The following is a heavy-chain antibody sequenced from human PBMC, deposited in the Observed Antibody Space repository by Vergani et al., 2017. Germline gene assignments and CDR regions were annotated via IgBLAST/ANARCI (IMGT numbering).Heavy chain of an antibody. Sequence: EVQLVESGGGLVQPGGSLRLSCTVSGFTFSSNDFHWVRQTAGKGLEWVSSIGVDGDRYYSDSVKGRFTISRDNGQSYLYLDMDNLRVEDTAVYFCAKEFCGTGNCYGWNHLEVWVEGTSVTVSS. D-gene: IGHD1-1*01. CDR3: AKEFCGTGNCYGWNHLEV. J-gene: IGHJ6*04. CDR1: GFTFSSND. V-gene: IGHV3-13*01. CDR2: IGVDGDR.